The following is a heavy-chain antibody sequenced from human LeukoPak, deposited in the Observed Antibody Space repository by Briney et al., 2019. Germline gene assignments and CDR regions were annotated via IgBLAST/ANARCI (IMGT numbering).Heavy chain of an antibody. CDR3: ARGDGYNWAFDY. D-gene: IGHD5-24*01. CDR2: IYHSGST. CDR1: GGSISSGGYS. Sequence: SQTLSLTCAVSGGSISSGGYSWSWIRQPPGKGLEWIGYIYHSGSTYHNPSLKSRVTISVDRSKNQFSLKLSSVTAADTAAYYCARGDGYNWAFDYWGQGTLVTVSS. J-gene: IGHJ4*02. V-gene: IGHV4-30-2*01.